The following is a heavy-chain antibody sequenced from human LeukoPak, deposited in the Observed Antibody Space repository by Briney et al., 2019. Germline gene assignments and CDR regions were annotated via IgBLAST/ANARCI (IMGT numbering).Heavy chain of an antibody. V-gene: IGHV3-7*01. CDR3: ARDRRSSSASGPDY. CDR1: GFTFSSYA. D-gene: IGHD6-6*01. CDR2: IKQDGSEK. J-gene: IGHJ4*02. Sequence: PGGSLRLSCAASGFTFSSYAMSWVRQAPGKGLEWVANIKQDGSEKYYVDSVKGRFTISRDNAKNSLCLQMNSLRAEDTAVYYCARDRRSSSASGPDYWGQGTLVTVSS.